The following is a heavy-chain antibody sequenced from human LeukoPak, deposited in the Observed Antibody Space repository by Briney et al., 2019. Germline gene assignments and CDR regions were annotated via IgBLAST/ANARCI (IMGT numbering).Heavy chain of an antibody. D-gene: IGHD3-3*01. V-gene: IGHV3-30-3*01. CDR1: GFTFSSYA. J-gene: IGHJ6*02. CDR2: TSYDGSQK. CDR3: ASPILRPRHYYYYGMDV. Sequence: GRSLRLSCAASGFTFSSYAMHWVRQAPGKGLEWVAVTSYDGSQKYYADSVKGRFTISRDNSKNTLYLHMNSLRDEDTAVYYCASPILRPRHYYYYGMDVWGQGTTVTVSS.